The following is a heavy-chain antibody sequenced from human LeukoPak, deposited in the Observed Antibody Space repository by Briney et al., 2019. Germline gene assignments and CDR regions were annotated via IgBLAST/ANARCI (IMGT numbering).Heavy chain of an antibody. J-gene: IGHJ5*02. CDR3: ARSDVDMAA. V-gene: IGHV3-30*03. Sequence: TGGSLRLSGAASGFTFSTYGMHWVRQAPGTGLEWVAVISNDGSNKLYTDSVKGRFTISRDNSKNTLYLQMNSLRAEDTAVYYCARSDVDMAAWGQGTLVTVSS. CDR2: ISNDGSNK. D-gene: IGHD5-12*01. CDR1: GFTFSTYG.